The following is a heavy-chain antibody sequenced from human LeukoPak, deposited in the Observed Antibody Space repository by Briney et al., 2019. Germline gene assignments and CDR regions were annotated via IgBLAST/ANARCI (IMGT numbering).Heavy chain of an antibody. Sequence: ASVKVSCKASGYTFTGYYMHWVRQAPGQGLEWMGWINPNSGGTNYAQKFQGRVTMTRDTSISTAYMELSRLRSDDTAVYYCARSGEDILTGLTPYNWFDPWGQGTLVTVSS. CDR3: ARSGEDILTGLTPYNWFDP. CDR1: GYTFTGYY. CDR2: INPNSGGT. D-gene: IGHD3-9*01. V-gene: IGHV1-2*02. J-gene: IGHJ5*02.